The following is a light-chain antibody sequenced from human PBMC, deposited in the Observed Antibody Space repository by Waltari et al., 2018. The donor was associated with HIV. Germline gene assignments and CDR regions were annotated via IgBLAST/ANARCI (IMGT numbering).Light chain of an antibody. CDR3: RSYAGSSPVL. J-gene: IGLJ2*01. CDR2: EGS. V-gene: IGLV2-23*01. CDR1: SSDVGSYNL. Sequence: QSALTQPASVSGSPGQSITISCTGTSSDVGSYNLVSWYQQHPGKAPKLMIYEGSKRPSGVSNRFSGSKSGSTASLTISGLQAEDEAGYYCRSYAGSSPVLFGGGTKLTVL.